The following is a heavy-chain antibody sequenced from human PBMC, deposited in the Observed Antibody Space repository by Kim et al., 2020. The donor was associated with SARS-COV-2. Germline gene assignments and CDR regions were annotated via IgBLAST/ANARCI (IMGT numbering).Heavy chain of an antibody. Sequence: GGSLRLSCAASGFTFSNAWMSWVRQAPGKGLEWVGRIKSKTDGGTTDYAAPVKGRFTISRDDSKNTLYLQMNSPKTEDTAVYYCTTDWVSSGYDYYYYGMDVWGQGTTVTVSS. CDR2: IKSKTDGGTT. CDR1: GFTFSNAW. V-gene: IGHV3-15*01. CDR3: TTDWVSSGYDYYYYGMDV. D-gene: IGHD5-12*01. J-gene: IGHJ6*02.